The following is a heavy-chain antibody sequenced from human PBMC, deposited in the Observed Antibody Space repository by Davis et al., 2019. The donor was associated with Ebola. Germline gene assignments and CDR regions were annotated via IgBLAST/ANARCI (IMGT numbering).Heavy chain of an antibody. J-gene: IGHJ5*02. CDR3: ARGGADILTSSWFDP. V-gene: IGHV1-3*01. Sequence: ASVKVSCKASGYTFTSYAMHWVRQAPGQRLEWMGWINAGNGNTKYSQKFQGRVTITRDTSASTAYMELSSLRSEDTAVYYCARGGADILTSSWFDPWGQGTLVTVSS. D-gene: IGHD3-9*01. CDR1: GYTFTSYA. CDR2: INAGNGNT.